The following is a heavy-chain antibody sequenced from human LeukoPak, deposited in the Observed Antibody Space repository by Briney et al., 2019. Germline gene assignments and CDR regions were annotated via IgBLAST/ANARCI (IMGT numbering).Heavy chain of an antibody. J-gene: IGHJ4*02. D-gene: IGHD3-22*01. CDR2: IKSKTDGGTT. V-gene: IGHV3-15*01. CDR1: GFTFSNAW. Sequence: GGSLGLSCAASGFTFSNAWMSWVREAPGKGLEWVGRIKSKTDGGTTDYAAPVKGRFTISRDDSKNTLYLQMNSLKTEDTAVYYCTSYYDSSGYCPFDYWGQGTLVTVS. CDR3: TSYYDSSGYCPFDY.